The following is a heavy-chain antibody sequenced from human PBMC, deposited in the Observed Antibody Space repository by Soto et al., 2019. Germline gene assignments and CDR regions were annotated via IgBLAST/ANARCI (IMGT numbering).Heavy chain of an antibody. CDR1: GYTFTSYG. D-gene: IGHD3-9*01. Sequence: QVQLVQSGAEVKKPGASVKVSCKASGYTFTSYGISWVRQAPGQGLEWMGWISAYNGNTNYAQKLQGRVTMTTDTATGTAYMELGSLRSDDTAVYYCARDFSYYILTGYRIIRCYFDYWGQGTLVTVSS. CDR3: ARDFSYYILTGYRIIRCYFDY. V-gene: IGHV1-18*01. CDR2: ISAYNGNT. J-gene: IGHJ4*02.